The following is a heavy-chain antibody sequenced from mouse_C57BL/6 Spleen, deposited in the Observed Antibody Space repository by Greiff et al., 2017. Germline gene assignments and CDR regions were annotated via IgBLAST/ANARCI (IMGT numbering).Heavy chain of an antibody. J-gene: IGHJ2*01. CDR3: ARGGELFYFDY. Sequence: QVQLQQSGAELVKPGASVKLSCKASGYTFTSYWMHWVKQRPGQGLEWIGMIHPNSGSTNYNEKFKSKATLTVDKSSSTAYMQRSSLTSEDSAVYCCARGGELFYFDYWGQGTTLTVSS. CDR2: IHPNSGST. CDR1: GYTFTSYW. V-gene: IGHV1-64*01.